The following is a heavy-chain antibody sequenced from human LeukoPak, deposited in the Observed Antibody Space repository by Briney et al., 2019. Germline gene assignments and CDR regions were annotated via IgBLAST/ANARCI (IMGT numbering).Heavy chain of an antibody. J-gene: IGHJ4*02. CDR2: INHDGSEK. D-gene: IGHD6-13*01. CDR1: GFTFSSYW. Sequence: GGSLRLSCAASGFTFSSYWMSWVRQAPGKGLEWVANINHDGSEKYYVDSVKGRFTISRANAENSLYLQRNSLRAEDTAVYYCARDHSSSWYFDYWGQGTLVTVSS. V-gene: IGHV3-7*01. CDR3: ARDHSSSWYFDY.